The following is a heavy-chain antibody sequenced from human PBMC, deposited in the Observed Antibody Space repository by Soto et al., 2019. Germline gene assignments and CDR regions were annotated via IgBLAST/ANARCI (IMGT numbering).Heavy chain of an antibody. J-gene: IGHJ4*02. V-gene: IGHV3-11*06. Sequence: GGSLRLPCAASGFTFIDYYMSWIRQAPGKGLEWVSYISSSSSYTNYADSVKGRFTISRDNAENSLYLQMNSLRAEDTAVYYCARDLYDSSGYYYEDWGQGTLVTVSS. CDR1: GFTFIDYY. CDR3: ARDLYDSSGYYYED. CDR2: ISSSSSYT. D-gene: IGHD3-22*01.